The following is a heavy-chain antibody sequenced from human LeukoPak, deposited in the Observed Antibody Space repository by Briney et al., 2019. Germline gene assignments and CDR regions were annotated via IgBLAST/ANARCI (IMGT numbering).Heavy chain of an antibody. D-gene: IGHD3-9*01. Sequence: ASVKVSCKASGYTFISYGITWVRQAPGQGLEWMGGIIPIFGTANYAQKFQGRVTITADESTSTAYMELSSLRSEDTAVYYCARGSRIDWLLALDYWGQGTLVTVSS. J-gene: IGHJ4*02. CDR1: GYTFISYG. CDR3: ARGSRIDWLLALDY. V-gene: IGHV1-69*13. CDR2: IIPIFGTA.